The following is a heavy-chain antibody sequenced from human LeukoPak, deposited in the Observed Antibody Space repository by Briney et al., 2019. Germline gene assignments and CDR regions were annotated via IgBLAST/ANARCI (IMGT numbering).Heavy chain of an antibody. V-gene: IGHV4-30-4*01. CDR3: ARDVPDYGGQGGLDY. J-gene: IGHJ4*02. D-gene: IGHD4-23*01. CDR1: GGSISSGDYY. CDR2: IYYSGST. Sequence: PSETLSLTCTVSGGSISSGDYYWSWIRQPPRKGLEWIGYIYYSGSTYYNPSLKSRVTISVDTSKNQFSLKLSSVTAADTAVYYCARDVPDYGGQGGLDYWGQGTLVTVSS.